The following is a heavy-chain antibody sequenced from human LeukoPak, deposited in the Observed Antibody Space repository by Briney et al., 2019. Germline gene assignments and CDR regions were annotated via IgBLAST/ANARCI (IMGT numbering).Heavy chain of an antibody. CDR1: GFTVSSNY. D-gene: IGHD3-10*01. CDR2: IYSGGST. V-gene: IGHV3-66*02. CDR3: ARARYGSGSYSPDY. Sequence: PGGSLRLSCAASGFTVSSNYMSWVRQAPGEGLEWVSVIYSGGSTYYSDSVKGRFTISRDNSKNTLYLQMNSLRAEDTAVYYCARARYGSGSYSPDYWGQGTLVTVSS. J-gene: IGHJ4*02.